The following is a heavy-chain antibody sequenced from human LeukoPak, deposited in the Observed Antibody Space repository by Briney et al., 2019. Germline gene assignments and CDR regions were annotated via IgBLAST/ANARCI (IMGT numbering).Heavy chain of an antibody. CDR3: AKTSFISSCLDY. CDR1: GFTFSSYA. Sequence: GGSLRLSCAASGFTFSSYAMSWVRQAPGKGLEWVSAISGSGGSTYYADSVKGRFTISRDNSKNTLYLQMNSLRAVDTAVYYCAKTSFISSCLDYWGQGTLVTVSS. D-gene: IGHD6-13*01. J-gene: IGHJ4*02. V-gene: IGHV3-23*01. CDR2: ISGSGGST.